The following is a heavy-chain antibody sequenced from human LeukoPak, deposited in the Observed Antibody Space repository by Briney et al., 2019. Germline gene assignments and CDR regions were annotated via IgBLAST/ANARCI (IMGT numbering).Heavy chain of an antibody. CDR1: GYTFTSYG. D-gene: IGHD3-22*01. V-gene: IGHV1-18*01. Sequence: RASVKVSCKASGYTFTSYGISWVRQAPGQGLEWMGWISAYNGNTNYAQKLQGRVTMTTDTSTSTAYMELRGLRSDDTAVYYCARDLSYDSSGYEFDYWGQGTLVTVSS. CDR2: ISAYNGNT. J-gene: IGHJ4*02. CDR3: ARDLSYDSSGYEFDY.